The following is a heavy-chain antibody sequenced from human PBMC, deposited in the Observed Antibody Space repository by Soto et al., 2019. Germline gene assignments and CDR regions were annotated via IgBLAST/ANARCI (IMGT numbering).Heavy chain of an antibody. Sequence: EVQLAASGGGLDQPGGSLRLSCAASGFSFSTYWMSWVRQAPGKGLEWVAHIKADGSAEDYVDSVKGRFTISRDNAKNSLYLQINSLRVDDTAVYYCARDVTALDYWGQGALVTVSS. CDR3: ARDVTALDY. V-gene: IGHV3-7*03. D-gene: IGHD4-4*01. CDR1: GFSFSTYW. J-gene: IGHJ4*02. CDR2: IKADGSAE.